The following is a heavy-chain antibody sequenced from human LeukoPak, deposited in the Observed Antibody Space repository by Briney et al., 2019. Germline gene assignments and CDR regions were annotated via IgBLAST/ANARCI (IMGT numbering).Heavy chain of an antibody. V-gene: IGHV3-23*01. CDR1: GFTFSSYA. D-gene: IGHD7-27*01. CDR3: AKDPWGSRGYVDY. Sequence: GGSLRLSCAASGFTFSSYAMIWVRQAPGKGLEWVSAISGSGGDTYYADSVKGRFTIFRDNSKNTVYLRMNSLRAEDTAVYYCAKDPWGSRGYVDYWGQGTLVTVSS. J-gene: IGHJ4*02. CDR2: ISGSGGDT.